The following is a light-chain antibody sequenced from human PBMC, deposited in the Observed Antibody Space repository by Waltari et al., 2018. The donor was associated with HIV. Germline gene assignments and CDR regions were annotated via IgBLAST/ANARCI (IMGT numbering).Light chain of an antibody. V-gene: IGLV2-14*01. CDR1: SSDVGGYNY. J-gene: IGLJ2*01. Sequence: QSALTQPASVSGSPGQSITISCTGTSSDVGGYNYVSWYQQHPGKAPKVVIYEVSNRPSGVSNHVSGSKSGNTASLTISGLQPEDEADYYCSSYTSTSTLVLFGGGTKLTVL. CDR3: SSYTSTSTLVL. CDR2: EVS.